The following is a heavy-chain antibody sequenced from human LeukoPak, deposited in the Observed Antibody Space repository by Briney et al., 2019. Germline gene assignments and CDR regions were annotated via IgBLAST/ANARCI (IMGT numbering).Heavy chain of an antibody. D-gene: IGHD6-13*01. CDR3: AIDGYSSSRYTYFDY. CDR1: GGSLRSGSYY. Sequence: SQTLSLTCTVSGGSLRSGSYYWSWIRQPAGKGLESIGRIYTSGSTNYNSSLKSRATISVDTSKNQFSLKLSSVTAADTAVYYCAIDGYSSSRYTYFDYWGQGTLVTVSS. V-gene: IGHV4-61*02. J-gene: IGHJ4*02. CDR2: IYTSGST.